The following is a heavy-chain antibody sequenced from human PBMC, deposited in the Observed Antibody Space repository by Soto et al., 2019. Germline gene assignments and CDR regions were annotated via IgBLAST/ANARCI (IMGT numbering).Heavy chain of an antibody. J-gene: IGHJ5*02. Sequence: SETLSLTCTVSGGSISNSGYYWGWVRQPPGKGLEWIASVFYSGGTYYKPSLKSRVTISIDTSKNQFSLNLKSVTAADTAVYYCARHYGSFDPWGQGALVTVSS. CDR3: ARHYGSFDP. CDR1: GGSISNSGYY. D-gene: IGHD6-19*01. V-gene: IGHV4-39*01. CDR2: VFYSGGT.